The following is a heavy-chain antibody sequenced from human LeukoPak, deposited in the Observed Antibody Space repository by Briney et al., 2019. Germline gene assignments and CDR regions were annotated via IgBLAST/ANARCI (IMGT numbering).Heavy chain of an antibody. CDR3: ARSMTTVTPFDF. CDR2: IYPSDSDT. Sequence: GESLKISCKGSGYTFTSYWIGWVRQMPGKGLEWMGIIYPSDSDTRYSPSFQGQVTISADKSISTAYLKWSSLKASDTAMYYCARSMTTVTPFDFWGQGTLVTVSS. CDR1: GYTFTSYW. V-gene: IGHV5-51*01. J-gene: IGHJ4*02. D-gene: IGHD4-11*01.